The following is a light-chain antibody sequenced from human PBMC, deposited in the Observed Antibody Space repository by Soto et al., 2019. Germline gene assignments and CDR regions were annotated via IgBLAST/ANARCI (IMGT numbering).Light chain of an antibody. V-gene: IGLV2-23*01. CDR2: EGS. CDR3: CPFAGSPPS. Sequence: PVLTHPAYVPGAHRQSISITYTETSSDIGNYNLVSWYQQHPGKAPKLMIYEGSKRPSGVSNRFSASKSGNSASLTISGLQAEDGADYYCCPFAGSPPSVGGVTKVTVL. CDR1: SSDIGNYNL. J-gene: IGLJ2*01.